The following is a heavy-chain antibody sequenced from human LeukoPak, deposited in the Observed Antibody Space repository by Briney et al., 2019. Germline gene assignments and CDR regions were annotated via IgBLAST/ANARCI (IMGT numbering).Heavy chain of an antibody. V-gene: IGHV4-31*03. J-gene: IGHJ4*02. Sequence: KPSQTLSLTCTVSGGSISSGGYYWSWIRQHPGKGLEWIGYIYYSGSTYYSPSLKSRVTISVDTSKNQFSLKLTSATAADTAVYYCARCYDSSGYTFDFWGQGTLVTVSS. CDR3: ARCYDSSGYTFDF. CDR2: IYYSGST. CDR1: GGSISSGGYY. D-gene: IGHD3-22*01.